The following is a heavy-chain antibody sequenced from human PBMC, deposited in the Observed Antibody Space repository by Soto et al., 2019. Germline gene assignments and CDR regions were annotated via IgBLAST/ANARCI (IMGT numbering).Heavy chain of an antibody. V-gene: IGHV1-18*01. J-gene: IGHJ4*02. CDR3: ARLYYYDTRGYYYVEDY. CDR2: ISAYNGNT. CDR1: GYTFTRYS. D-gene: IGHD3-22*01. Sequence: ASVKVSCKASGYTFTRYSISWVRQAPGKGLEWMGWISAYNGNTNYAQKLQGRVTMTTDTSTGTAYMELRGLRSDDTAVYYCARLYYYDTRGYYYVEDYWGQGTLVTSPQ.